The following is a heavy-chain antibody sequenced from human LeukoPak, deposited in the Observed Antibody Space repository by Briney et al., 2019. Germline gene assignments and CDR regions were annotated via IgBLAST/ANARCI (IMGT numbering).Heavy chain of an antibody. CDR3: AMRAWEDGGFDY. J-gene: IGHJ4*02. Sequence: ASVKASCKASGYTFTSYYMHWVRQAPGQGLEWMGIINPSGGSTSYAQKFQGRVTMTRDMSTSTVYMELSSLRSEDTAVYYCAMRAWEDGGFDYWGQGTLVTVSS. CDR1: GYTFTSYY. V-gene: IGHV1-46*01. D-gene: IGHD1-26*01. CDR2: INPSGGST.